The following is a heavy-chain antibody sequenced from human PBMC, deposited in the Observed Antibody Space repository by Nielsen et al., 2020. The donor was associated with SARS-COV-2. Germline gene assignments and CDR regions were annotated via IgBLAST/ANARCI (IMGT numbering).Heavy chain of an antibody. D-gene: IGHD3-22*01. CDR2: IYSGGST. V-gene: IGHV3-53*01. Sequence: WIRQPPGKGLEWVSVIYSGGSTYYADSVKGRFTISRDNAKNSLYLQMNSLRAEDTAVYYCARGPYYYDSSGYDYWGQGTLVTVSS. CDR3: ARGPYYYDSSGYDY. J-gene: IGHJ4*02.